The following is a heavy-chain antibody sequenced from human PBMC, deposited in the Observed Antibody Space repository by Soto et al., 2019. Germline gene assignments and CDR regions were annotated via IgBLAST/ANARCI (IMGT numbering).Heavy chain of an antibody. CDR3: ARDRGDYGDLYYFDY. CDR2: INSDGSST. V-gene: IGHV3-74*01. D-gene: IGHD4-17*01. CDR1: GFTFSSSW. J-gene: IGHJ4*02. Sequence: PGGSLRLSCAASGFTFSSSWMHWVRQAPGKGLVWVSRINSDGSSTNYADSVKGRFTISRDNAKNTLYLQMNSLRAEDTAVYYCARDRGDYGDLYYFDYWGQGTLVTVSS.